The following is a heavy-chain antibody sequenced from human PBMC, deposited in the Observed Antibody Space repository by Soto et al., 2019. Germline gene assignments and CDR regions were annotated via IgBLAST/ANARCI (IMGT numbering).Heavy chain of an antibody. D-gene: IGHD4-17*01. CDR1: GFTFSSYA. Sequence: PGGSLRLSCAASGFTFSSYAMSWVRQAPGKGLEWVSAISGSGGSTYYADSVKGRFTISRDNTKNTLFLQMNSLRAEDTAVYCCAKERATTTAFDYWGQGALVTVSS. CDR2: ISGSGGST. CDR3: AKERATTTAFDY. J-gene: IGHJ4*02. V-gene: IGHV3-23*01.